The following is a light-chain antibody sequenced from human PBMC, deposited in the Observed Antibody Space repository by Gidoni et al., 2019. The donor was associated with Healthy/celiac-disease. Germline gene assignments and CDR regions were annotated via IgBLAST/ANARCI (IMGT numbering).Light chain of an antibody. Sequence: SHVLTQPPSLSVAPGKTARITCGGNNIGSKSVHGYQQKPGQAPVLVVYDDSDRPSGIPERFSGSNSGNTATLTISRVEAGDEADYYCQVWDSSSDHVVFGGGTKLTVL. J-gene: IGLJ2*01. V-gene: IGLV3-21*03. CDR1: NIGSKS. CDR2: DDS. CDR3: QVWDSSSDHVV.